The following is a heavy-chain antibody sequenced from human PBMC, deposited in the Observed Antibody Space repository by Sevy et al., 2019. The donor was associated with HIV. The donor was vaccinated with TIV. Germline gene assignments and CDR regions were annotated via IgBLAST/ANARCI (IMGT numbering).Heavy chain of an antibody. CDR1: GFTFSSYA. V-gene: IGHV3-23*01. CDR2: ISGSGGST. J-gene: IGHJ4*02. D-gene: IGHD3-22*01. Sequence: GGSLRLSCAASGFTFSSYAMSWVRQAPGKGLEWVSAISGSGGSTYYADSVKGRFTISRDNSKNTPYLQMNSLRAEDTAVYYCAPVPYYYDSSGYYQSRWGQGTLVTVSS. CDR3: APVPYYYDSSGYYQSR.